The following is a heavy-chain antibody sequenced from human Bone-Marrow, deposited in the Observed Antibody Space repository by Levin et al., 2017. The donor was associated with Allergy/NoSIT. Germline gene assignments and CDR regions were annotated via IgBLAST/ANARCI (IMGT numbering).Heavy chain of an antibody. Sequence: GESLKISCAASGFTFSSYGMHWVRQAPGKGLEWVAVISYDGSNKYYADSVKGRFTISRDNSKNTLYLQMNSLRAEDTAVYYCAKNRIAGGRYYYYYMDVWGKGTTVTVSS. D-gene: IGHD1-14*01. CDR2: ISYDGSNK. V-gene: IGHV3-30*18. J-gene: IGHJ6*03. CDR1: GFTFSSYG. CDR3: AKNRIAGGRYYYYYMDV.